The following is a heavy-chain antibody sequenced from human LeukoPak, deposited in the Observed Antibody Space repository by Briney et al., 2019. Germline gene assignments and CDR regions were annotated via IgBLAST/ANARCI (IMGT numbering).Heavy chain of an antibody. Sequence: GGFLRLSCAASGFTFSSYWMHWVRQAPGKGLVWVSRINTDGSSTTYADSVKGRFTMSRDNAKNTLYLQMNSLRADDTAVYYCATGLLVVPAGLPDYWGQGTLVTVSS. CDR1: GFTFSSYW. CDR2: INTDGSST. J-gene: IGHJ4*02. CDR3: ATGLLVVPAGLPDY. V-gene: IGHV3-74*03. D-gene: IGHD2-2*01.